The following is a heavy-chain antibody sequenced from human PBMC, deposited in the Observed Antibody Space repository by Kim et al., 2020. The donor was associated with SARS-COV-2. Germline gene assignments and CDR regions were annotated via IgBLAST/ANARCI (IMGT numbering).Heavy chain of an antibody. CDR3: ARLGGSSCRADY. J-gene: IGHJ4*02. Sequence: SETLSLTCTLSGGSISSSNYYWGWIRQPPGKGLEWIGTIYNSGSTYYNPSLKSRVTISVDTYKNQFSLKLSSVTAADTAVYYCARLGGSSCRADYWGQGTLVTVSS. V-gene: IGHV4-39*01. CDR2: IYNSGST. CDR1: GGSISSSNYY. D-gene: IGHD6-13*01.